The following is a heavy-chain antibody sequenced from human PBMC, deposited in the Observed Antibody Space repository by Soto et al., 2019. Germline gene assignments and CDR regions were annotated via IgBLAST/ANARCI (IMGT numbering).Heavy chain of an antibody. D-gene: IGHD3-10*01. CDR3: ARRWGEGRVDY. J-gene: IGHJ4*02. CDR1: GGPISSSNW. V-gene: IGHV4-4*02. Sequence: PSETLSLTCAVSGGPISSSNWWSWVRQPPGKGLEWIGEIYHSGNTNYNPSLKSRVTMAVDKSRNQFSLKLGSVTAADTAVYYCARRWGEGRVDYWGQGTLVTVSS. CDR2: IYHSGNT.